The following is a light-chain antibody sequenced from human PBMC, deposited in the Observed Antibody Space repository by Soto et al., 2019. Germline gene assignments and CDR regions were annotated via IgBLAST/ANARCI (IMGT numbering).Light chain of an antibody. CDR2: KVS. J-gene: IGKJ2*01. Sequence: DVVMTQSPLSLPVTLGQPASSSCRSSQSLAYSDGNTYLNWFQQRPGQSPRRLIYKVSNRDSGVPDRFSGSGSGTDCTLKISRVEAEDVGVYYCKQGTHWPPYTFGQGTKLEI. CDR1: QSLAYSDGNTY. CDR3: KQGTHWPPYT. V-gene: IGKV2-30*01.